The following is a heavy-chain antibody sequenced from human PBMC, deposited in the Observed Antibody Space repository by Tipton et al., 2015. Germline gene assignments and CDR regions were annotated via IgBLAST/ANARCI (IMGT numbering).Heavy chain of an antibody. CDR1: GFTFSVYG. J-gene: IGHJ4*02. V-gene: IGHV3-33*01. CDR2: IWYDGSHK. Sequence: RSLRLSCTASGFTFSVYGMHWVRQAPGKGLEWVSFIWYDGSHKNYADSVKGRFTVSRDNSKKTLYLQMNSLRAEDTAVYYCAREDYGDYWGQGTLVTVSS. CDR3: AREDYGDY.